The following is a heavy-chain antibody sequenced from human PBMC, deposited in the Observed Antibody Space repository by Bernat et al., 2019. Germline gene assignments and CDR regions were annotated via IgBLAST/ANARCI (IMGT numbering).Heavy chain of an antibody. J-gene: IGHJ4*02. Sequence: QVQLVESGGGVVQPGRSLRLSCAASGFTFSTYGMHWVRQAPGKGLEWVAVIWYDGSNKYYADSVKGRFTISRDNSKNTLYLQMNSLRAEDTAVYYCARDFLKGETLDYWGQGTLVTVSS. CDR1: GFTFSTYG. CDR3: ARDFLKGETLDY. D-gene: IGHD3-16*01. CDR2: IWYDGSNK. V-gene: IGHV3-33*01.